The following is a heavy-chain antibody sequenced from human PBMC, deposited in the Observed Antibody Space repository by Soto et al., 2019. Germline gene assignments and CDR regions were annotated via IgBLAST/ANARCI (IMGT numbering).Heavy chain of an antibody. J-gene: IGHJ4*02. CDR3: AKDPSSGPADF. CDR1: GLAFGASA. CDR2: IRNTMSNTFNT. V-gene: IGHV3-23*01. Sequence: GGSLRPSFAASGLAFGASAMAGAGQAQGKGLEWVSTIRNTMSNTFNTHYADSVEGRFTISRDNSKNTLYLQMNSLRADDTAVYYCAKDPSSGPADFWGQGTLVTVSS. D-gene: IGHD2-8*02.